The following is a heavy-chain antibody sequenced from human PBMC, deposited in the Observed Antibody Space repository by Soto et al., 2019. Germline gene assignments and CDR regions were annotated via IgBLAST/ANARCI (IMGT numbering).Heavy chain of an antibody. D-gene: IGHD3-3*01. V-gene: IGHV2-5*02. CDR3: AHRVIRTGFGLVTMTAFYFDF. Sequence: QITLNESGPTVVRPTETLTLTCRFSGFSLTTSGVGVGWIRQSPGKAPEWLALIYWDDDKRYSASLKSRLNMTHDTCKNQVVRTVSAWDRTDTATYYCAHRVIRTGFGLVTMTAFYFDFWGQGTPGSASS. CDR2: IYWDDDK. CDR1: GFSLTTSGVG. J-gene: IGHJ4*02.